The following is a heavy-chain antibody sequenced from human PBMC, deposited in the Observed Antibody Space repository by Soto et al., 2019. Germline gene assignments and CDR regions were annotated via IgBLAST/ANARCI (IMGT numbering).Heavy chain of an antibody. D-gene: IGHD3-10*02. CDR3: ARGFYVGEGYWGPCDN. CDR2: INAGNGNT. CDR1: GYTFTSYA. V-gene: IGHV1-3*01. Sequence: ASVKVSCKASGYTFTSYAMHWVRQAPGQRLEWMGWINAGNGNTKYSQKFQGRVTITRDTSASTAYMELSSLRSEDTAVYYCARGFYVGEGYWGPCDNWGQGTLVTVS. J-gene: IGHJ4*02.